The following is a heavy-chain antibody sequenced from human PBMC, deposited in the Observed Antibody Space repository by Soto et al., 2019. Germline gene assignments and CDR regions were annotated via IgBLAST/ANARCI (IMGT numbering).Heavy chain of an antibody. D-gene: IGHD6-13*01. Sequence: ASVKVSCKASGYTFTSYGISWVRQAPGQGLEWMGWISAYNGNTNYAQKLQGRVTMTTDTSTSTAYMELRSLRSDDTAVYHCAWGSIAAASDAFDIWGQRTTVTVSS. CDR3: AWGSIAAASDAFDI. J-gene: IGHJ3*02. V-gene: IGHV1-18*01. CDR1: GYTFTSYG. CDR2: ISAYNGNT.